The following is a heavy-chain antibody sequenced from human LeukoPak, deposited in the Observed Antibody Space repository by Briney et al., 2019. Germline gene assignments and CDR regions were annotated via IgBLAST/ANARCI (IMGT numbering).Heavy chain of an antibody. CDR1: GGSISSSSYY. D-gene: IGHD2-15*01. V-gene: IGHV4-61*05. CDR2: IYYSGST. CDR3: ARAFLVGYSPEQYFFDY. Sequence: SETLSLTCTVSGGSISSSSYYWSWIRQPPGKGLEWIGYIYYSGSTNYNPSLKSRVTISVDTSKNQFSLKLSSVTAADTAVYYCARAFLVGYSPEQYFFDYWGQGALVTVSS. J-gene: IGHJ4*02.